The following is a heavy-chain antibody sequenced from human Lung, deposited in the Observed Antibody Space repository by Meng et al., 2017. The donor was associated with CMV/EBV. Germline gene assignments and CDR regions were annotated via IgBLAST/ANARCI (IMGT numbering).Heavy chain of an antibody. Sequence: GGSLRLXCAASGFFFSGYSMHWVRQTPGKGLEWLSSISGRSAYKYYADSMRGRFTISRDNAKNSLFLQMDRLRLEDTGVYYCARDMTLVRGVNVTFPYVCDHWGQGNXVNGSS. D-gene: IGHD3-10*01. CDR2: ISGRSAYK. CDR1: GFFFSGYS. J-gene: IGHJ4*02. V-gene: IGHV3-21*01. CDR3: ARDMTLVRGVNVTFPYVCDH.